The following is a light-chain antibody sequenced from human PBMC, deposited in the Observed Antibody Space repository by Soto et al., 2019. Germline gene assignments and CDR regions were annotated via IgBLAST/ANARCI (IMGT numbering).Light chain of an antibody. Sequence: QSALTQPASVSGSPGQSITISCTGRSSDIGGYIYVSWFQQHPGKAPKLIIYDVSNRPAGVSNRFSGSRSDSTASLTISGLQAEDEATYYCSSFTSNRIYVFGPGTKVTVL. CDR3: SSFTSNRIYV. J-gene: IGLJ1*01. CDR1: SSDIGGYIY. CDR2: DVS. V-gene: IGLV2-14*03.